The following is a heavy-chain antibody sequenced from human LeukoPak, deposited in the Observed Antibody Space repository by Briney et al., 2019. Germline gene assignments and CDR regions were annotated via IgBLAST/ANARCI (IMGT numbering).Heavy chain of an antibody. Sequence: ASVKVSCKASGGTFSSYAISWVRQAPGQGLEWMGGIIPIFGTANYAQKFQGRVTITTDESTSTAYMELSSLRSEDTAVYYCARAGVVPAATHYYYYMDVWGKGTTVTVSS. CDR1: GGTFSSYA. J-gene: IGHJ6*03. V-gene: IGHV1-69*05. D-gene: IGHD2-2*01. CDR3: ARAGVVPAATHYYYYMDV. CDR2: IIPIFGTA.